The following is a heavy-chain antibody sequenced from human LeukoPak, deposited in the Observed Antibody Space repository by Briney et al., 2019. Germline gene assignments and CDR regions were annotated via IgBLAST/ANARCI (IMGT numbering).Heavy chain of an antibody. Sequence: SSVKVSCKASGGTFSSYAISWVRQPPGQGLEWMGGIIPIFGTANYAQKFQGRVTITTDESTSTTYMELSSLRSEDTAVYYCATYGGNFVDYWGQGTLVTVSS. CDR3: ATYGGNFVDY. CDR2: IIPIFGTA. D-gene: IGHD4-23*01. V-gene: IGHV1-69*05. CDR1: GGTFSSYA. J-gene: IGHJ4*02.